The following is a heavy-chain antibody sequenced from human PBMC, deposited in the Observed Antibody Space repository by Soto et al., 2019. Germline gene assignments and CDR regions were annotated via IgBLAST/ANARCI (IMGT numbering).Heavy chain of an antibody. CDR1: GGSISSYY. CDR3: ARARDYDFWSGYPPRLYMDV. Sequence: SETLSLTCTVSGGSISSYYWSWIRQPPGKGLEWIGYIYYSGSTNYNPSLKSRVTISVDTSKNQFSLKLSSVTAADTAVYYCARARDYDFWSGYPPRLYMDVWGKGTTVTVSS. V-gene: IGHV4-59*01. CDR2: IYYSGST. J-gene: IGHJ6*03. D-gene: IGHD3-3*01.